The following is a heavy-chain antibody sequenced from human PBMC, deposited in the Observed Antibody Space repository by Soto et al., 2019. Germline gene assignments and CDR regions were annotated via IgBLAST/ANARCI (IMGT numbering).Heavy chain of an antibody. CDR1: GGTFSSHA. CDR2: IIPIFGTG. V-gene: IGHV1-69*01. J-gene: IGHJ4*02. Sequence: QVQLVQSGAEVKKTGSSVKVSCKASGGTFSSHAISWVRLAPGQGLEWMGGIIPIFGTGTYAQKFQGRVTITADESTSTANMELSSLISEETAVYYCARSRVGNYSFDYWGQGTLVTVSS. D-gene: IGHD1-26*01. CDR3: ARSRVGNYSFDY.